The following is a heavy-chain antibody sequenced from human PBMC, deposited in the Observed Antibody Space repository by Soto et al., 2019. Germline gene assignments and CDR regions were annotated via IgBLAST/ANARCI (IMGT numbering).Heavy chain of an antibody. CDR2: IFGDGDE. J-gene: IGHJ3*01. CDR1: GFSLSTGGVL. D-gene: IGHD6-19*01. Sequence: QITLKESGPAVVKPTQTLTLTCTFSGFSLSTGGVLVGWVRQPPGEALEWLALIFGDGDERYSSSLTHRLTIAKDSSANHVVLRLANVDLVDSGTYYCVHGSYTRGQYEAFEVWGQGTLVTVSS. CDR3: VHGSYTRGQYEAFEV. V-gene: IGHV2-5*02.